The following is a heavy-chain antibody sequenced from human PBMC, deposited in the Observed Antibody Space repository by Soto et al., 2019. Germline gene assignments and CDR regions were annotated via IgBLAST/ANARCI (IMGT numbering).Heavy chain of an antibody. CDR1: GGSFSGYY. D-gene: IGHD6-13*01. V-gene: IGHV4-34*01. Sequence: SETLSLTCAVYGGSFSGYYWRWIRQPPGKGLEWMGEINHSGSTNYNLSLKSRVTISVDTSKNQFSLKLSSVAAAETAVYYCAGGRSSSWYRGSWFDPWRQVTLVTVSS. J-gene: IGHJ5*02. CDR2: INHSGST. CDR3: AGGRSSSWYRGSWFDP.